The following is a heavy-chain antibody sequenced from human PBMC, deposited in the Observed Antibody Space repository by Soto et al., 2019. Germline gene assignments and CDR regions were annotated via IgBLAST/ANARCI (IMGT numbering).Heavy chain of an antibody. CDR1: GGIFNRYS. V-gene: IGHV1-69*02. D-gene: IGHD2-2*01. CDR2: IIPLFGIT. CDR3: ATFYGGDCTTTTCYGDFDY. Sequence: QVQLVQSGAEVKKPGSSVKVSCKASGGIFNRYSVSWVRQAPGQGLEWMGRIIPLFGITNYAQKFQGRVMITADKSTNTAYMEVNGLRSEDTALYYCATFYGGDCTTTTCYGDFDYWGQGTQVTVTS. J-gene: IGHJ4*02.